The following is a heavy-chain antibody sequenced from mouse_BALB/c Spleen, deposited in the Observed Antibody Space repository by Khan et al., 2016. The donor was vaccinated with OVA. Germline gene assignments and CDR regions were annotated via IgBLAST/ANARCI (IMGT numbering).Heavy chain of an antibody. CDR3: ARTARIKY. D-gene: IGHD1-2*01. CDR1: GYSITSGYG. V-gene: IGHV3-2*02. Sequence: VQLQESGPGLVKPSQSLSLTCTVTGYSITSGYGWNWLRQFPGNKLEWMGYISYSGSTNYNPSLKSRISITRDTSKNQFFLQLNSVTNEDTAMYYCARTARIKYWGQGTTLTVSS. J-gene: IGHJ2*01. CDR2: ISYSGST.